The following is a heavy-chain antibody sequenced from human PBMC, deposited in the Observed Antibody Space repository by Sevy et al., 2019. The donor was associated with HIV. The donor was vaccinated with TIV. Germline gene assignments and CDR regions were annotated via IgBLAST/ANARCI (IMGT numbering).Heavy chain of an antibody. J-gene: IGHJ5*02. CDR1: GGSISSFD. V-gene: IGHV4-59*08. D-gene: IGHD2-2*01. CDR2: IHSSGST. CDR3: ASVGHSTSWDFDP. Sequence: SETLSLTCTVSGGSISSFDWSWIRQPPGKGLESIGYIHSSGSTNYNPSLKSRVTISVDTSKNQFSLKLNSVTAADTAVYYCASVGHSTSWDFDPWGQGTLVTVSS.